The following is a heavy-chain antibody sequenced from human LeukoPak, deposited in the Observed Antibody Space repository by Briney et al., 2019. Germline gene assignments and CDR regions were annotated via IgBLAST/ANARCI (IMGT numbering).Heavy chain of an antibody. J-gene: IGHJ5*02. CDR1: GFTFNSYS. CDR3: AKWIQLWLRVGWFDP. D-gene: IGHD5-18*01. Sequence: GGSLRLSCAASGFTFNSYSMSWVRQAPGKGLEWVSYISSSSSTIYYADSVKGRFTISRDNSKNTLYLQMNSLRAEDTAVYYCAKWIQLWLRVGWFDPWGQGTLVTVSS. CDR2: ISSSSSTI. V-gene: IGHV3-48*01.